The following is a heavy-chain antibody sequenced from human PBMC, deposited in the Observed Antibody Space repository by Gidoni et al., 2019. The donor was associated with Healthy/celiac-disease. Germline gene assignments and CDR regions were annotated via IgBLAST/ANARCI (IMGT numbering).Heavy chain of an antibody. J-gene: IGHJ3*02. CDR2: IWYDGSNK. CDR3: AKAFGGVRLHAFDI. D-gene: IGHD3-16*01. Sequence: QVQLVEFGGGVVQPGGALRLSCAAAGCTFSCDGMHWVRQARGKGLEWVAVIWYDGSNKYYADSVKGRFTISRDNSKNTLYLQMNSLRAEDTAVYYCAKAFGGVRLHAFDIWGQVTMVTVSS. CDR1: GCTFSCDG. V-gene: IGHV3-33*06.